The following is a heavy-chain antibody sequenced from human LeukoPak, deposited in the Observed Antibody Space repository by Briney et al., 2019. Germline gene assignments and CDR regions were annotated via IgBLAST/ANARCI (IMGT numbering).Heavy chain of an antibody. CDR2: INAGSGDT. CDR1: GYTFSGYF. D-gene: IGHD2-2*01. V-gene: IGHV1-2*06. J-gene: IGHJ4*02. Sequence: GASVKVSCKTSGYTFSGYFVHWVRQAPGQGLEWMGRINAGSGDTEFAQKFQGRVTMTRDTFVSTAYMEVSGLTSDDTAIYYCARAKIVVVPAAFDYWGQGTLVTVSS. CDR3: ARAKIVVVPAAFDY.